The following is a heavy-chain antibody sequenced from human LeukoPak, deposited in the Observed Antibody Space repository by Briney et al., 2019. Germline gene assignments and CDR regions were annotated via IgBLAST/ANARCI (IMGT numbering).Heavy chain of an antibody. CDR2: IYSNENT. D-gene: IGHD2-15*01. CDR1: GGSITSYY. J-gene: IGHJ4*02. CDR3: ARGGTTPYYFDD. Sequence: SETLSLTCTVSGGSITSYYWSWIRQPAGKGLEWIGRIYSNENTNYNPSLKSRVTMSVDTYKNQFPLKLSSVTAADTAVYYCARGGTTPYYFDDWGQGTLVTVSS. V-gene: IGHV4-4*07.